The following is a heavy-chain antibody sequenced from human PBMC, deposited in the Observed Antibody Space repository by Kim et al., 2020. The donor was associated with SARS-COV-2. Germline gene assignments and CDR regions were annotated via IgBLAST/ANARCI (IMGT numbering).Heavy chain of an antibody. V-gene: IGHV1-18*01. CDR2: K. D-gene: IGHD3-3*01. Sequence: KNSAQRFLGRVTMTRDTSTSTAYMELRNLRYDDTAVYYCARDRGDFNALDIWGQGTMVTVSS. J-gene: IGHJ3*02. CDR3: ARDRGDFNALDI.